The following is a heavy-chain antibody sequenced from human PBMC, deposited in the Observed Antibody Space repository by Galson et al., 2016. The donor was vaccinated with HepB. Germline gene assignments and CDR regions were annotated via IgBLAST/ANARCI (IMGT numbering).Heavy chain of an antibody. J-gene: IGHJ4*02. V-gene: IGHV3-33*01. Sequence: SLRLSCAASGFTFSTYGMHWVRQAPGKGLEWVAVIWYDGSNKYYADSVRGRFTISGDNSKNTLYLQMNSLRAEDTAVYYCASEAPILAPTLDYWGQGTLVIVSS. D-gene: IGHD5-12*01. CDR1: GFTFSTYG. CDR3: ASEAPILAPTLDY. CDR2: IWYDGSNK.